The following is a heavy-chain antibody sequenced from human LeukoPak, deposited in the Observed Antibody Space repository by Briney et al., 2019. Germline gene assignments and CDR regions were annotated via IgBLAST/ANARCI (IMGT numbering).Heavy chain of an antibody. Sequence: ASVKVSCKASGYTFSSYHIHWVRQAPGQGLEWMGRINPSFNPGVDVTTYAQKFQGRVTLTRDTSTNTVYMELSSLRSEDTAVYYCASYGSSSLAFDIWGQGTMVIVSS. D-gene: IGHD6-6*01. V-gene: IGHV1-46*01. J-gene: IGHJ3*02. CDR1: GYTFSSYH. CDR2: INPSFNPGVDVT. CDR3: ASYGSSSLAFDI.